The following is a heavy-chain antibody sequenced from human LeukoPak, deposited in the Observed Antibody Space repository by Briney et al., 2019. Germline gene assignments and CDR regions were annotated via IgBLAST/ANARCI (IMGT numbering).Heavy chain of an antibody. J-gene: IGHJ6*03. D-gene: IGHD5-18*01. V-gene: IGHV4-38-2*02. Sequence: KPSETLSLTCTVSGYSISSGYYWGWIRQPPGKGLEWIGSIYHSGSTNYNPSLKSRVTISVDTSKNQFSLKLSSVTAADTAVYYCARGRYSYGSRVRYYYYMDVWGKGTTVTVSS. CDR1: GYSISSGYY. CDR2: IYHSGST. CDR3: ARGRYSYGSRVRYYYYMDV.